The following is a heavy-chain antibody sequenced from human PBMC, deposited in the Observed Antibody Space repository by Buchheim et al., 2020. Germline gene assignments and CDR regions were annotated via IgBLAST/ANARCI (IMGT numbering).Heavy chain of an antibody. V-gene: IGHV1-2*02. D-gene: IGHD3-22*01. CDR2: INPNSGGP. CDR3: ARDRVRITMIVVVMTEGMDV. CDR1: GYTFTGYY. J-gene: IGHJ6*02. Sequence: QVQLVQSGAEVKKPGASVKVSCKASGYTFTGYYMHWVRQAPGQGLEWMGWINPNSGGPNYAQKFQGRVTMTRDTSISTAYMELSRLRSDDTAVYYCARDRVRITMIVVVMTEGMDVWGQGTT.